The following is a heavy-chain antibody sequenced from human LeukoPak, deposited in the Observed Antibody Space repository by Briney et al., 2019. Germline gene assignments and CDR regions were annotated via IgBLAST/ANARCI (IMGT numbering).Heavy chain of an antibody. D-gene: IGHD2-2*01. CDR2: ISAYNGNT. CDR1: GYTFTSYG. J-gene: IGHJ4*02. CDR3: AKGGGIVVVPADHFDY. V-gene: IGHV1-18*01. Sequence: ASVKVSCKASGYTFTSYGISWVRQAPGQGLEWMGWISAYNGNTNYAQKLQGRVTMATDTSTSTAYMELRSLRSDDTAVYYCAKGGGIVVVPADHFDYWGQGTLVTVSS.